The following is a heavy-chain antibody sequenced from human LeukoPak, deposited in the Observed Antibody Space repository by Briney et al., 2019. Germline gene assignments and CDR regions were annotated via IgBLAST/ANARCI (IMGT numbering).Heavy chain of an antibody. Sequence: GGSLRLSCAASGFTFSSYAMHWVRQAPGKGLEWVAVISYDGSNKYYADSVKGRFTISRDNSKNTLYLQMNSLRAEDTAVYYYARGANVISYYYGTDVWGQGTTVTVSS. CDR1: GFTFSSYA. V-gene: IGHV3-30-3*01. D-gene: IGHD3-16*02. CDR3: ARGANVISYYYGTDV. CDR2: ISYDGSNK. J-gene: IGHJ6*02.